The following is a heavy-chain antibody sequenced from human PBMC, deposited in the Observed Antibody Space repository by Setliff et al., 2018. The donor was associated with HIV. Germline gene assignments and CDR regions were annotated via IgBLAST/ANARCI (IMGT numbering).Heavy chain of an antibody. CDR1: GFTFSNYA. Sequence: PGGSLRLSCAASGFTFSNYAMSWVRQAPGKRLEWVSTISNSGDSTFHVDSVKGRFTISRDNSKNTVYLEMNSLRAEDTAVYYCAKGQLPYCTNGVCYAIDYWGQGTLVTVSS. CDR3: AKGQLPYCTNGVCYAIDY. V-gene: IGHV3-23*01. CDR2: ISNSGDST. D-gene: IGHD2-8*01. J-gene: IGHJ4*02.